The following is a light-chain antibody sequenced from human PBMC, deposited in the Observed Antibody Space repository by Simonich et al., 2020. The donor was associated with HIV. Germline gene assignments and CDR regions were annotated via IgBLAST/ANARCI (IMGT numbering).Light chain of an antibody. J-gene: IGKJ4*01. Sequence: DIQMTQSPSSLSASVGDRVTITFQASQDISNYLNWYQQKPGKAPKLLNYDASNLETGVPSRFSGSGSGTDFTFTISSLQPEDIATYYCQQYDNLPFGGGTKVEIK. CDR1: QDISNY. CDR2: DAS. V-gene: IGKV1-33*01. CDR3: QQYDNLP.